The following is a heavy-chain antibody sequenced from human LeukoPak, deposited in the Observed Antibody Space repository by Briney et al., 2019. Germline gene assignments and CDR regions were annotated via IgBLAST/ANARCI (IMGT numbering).Heavy chain of an antibody. CDR1: GASISSSNDY. CDR3: ARMVGDFAPSTFDP. V-gene: IGHV4-39*01. CDR2: IYYSGST. Sequence: PSETLSLTCTVSGASISSSNDYWGWIRQPPGKGLEWIGSIYYSGSTYYNPSLKSRVTISVDTSKNQFSLKLSSVTAADTAVYYCARMVGDFAPSTFDPWGQGTLVTVSS. J-gene: IGHJ5*02. D-gene: IGHD2-21*02.